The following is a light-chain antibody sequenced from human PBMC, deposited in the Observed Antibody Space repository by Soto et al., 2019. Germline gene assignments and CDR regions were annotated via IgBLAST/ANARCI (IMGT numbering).Light chain of an antibody. CDR3: QHYNSYSEA. CDR1: QTISSW. J-gene: IGKJ1*01. Sequence: DIQMTQSPSTLSGSVGDRVTITYRASQTISSWLAWYQQKPGKVPKLLIYKASTLKSGVPSRFSGSGSGTEFTLTISSLQPEDFATYYCQHYNSYSEAFGQGTKVDIK. CDR2: KAS. V-gene: IGKV1-5*03.